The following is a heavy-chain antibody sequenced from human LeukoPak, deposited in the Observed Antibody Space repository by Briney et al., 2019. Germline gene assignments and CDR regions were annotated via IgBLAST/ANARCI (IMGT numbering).Heavy chain of an antibody. D-gene: IGHD3-10*01. V-gene: IGHV3-21*01. CDR3: AREGGITMIRPLDY. J-gene: IGHJ4*02. CDR2: ISSSSRYI. Sequence: GGSLRLSCAASGFTFSSYSMNWVRQAPGKGLEWVSSISSSSRYIYYADSVKGRFTISRDNAKNSLYLQMNSLRAEDTAVYYCAREGGITMIRPLDYWGQGTLVTVSS. CDR1: GFTFSSYS.